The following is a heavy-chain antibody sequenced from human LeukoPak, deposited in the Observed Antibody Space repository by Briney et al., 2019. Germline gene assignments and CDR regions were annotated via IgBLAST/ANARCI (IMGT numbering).Heavy chain of an antibody. CDR1: GDSVSSNSAA. CDR3: ARAPHAVAGTVYFDY. V-gene: IGHV6-1*01. D-gene: IGHD6-19*01. J-gene: IGHJ4*02. Sequence: SQTLSLTCAISGDSVSSNSAAWNWIRQSPSRGLEWLGRTFYRSRWYNDYATSVRSRINITPDTSNNQFSLQLNSVTHEDTAVYYCARAPHAVAGTVYFDYWDQGTLVTVSS. CDR2: TFYRSRWYN.